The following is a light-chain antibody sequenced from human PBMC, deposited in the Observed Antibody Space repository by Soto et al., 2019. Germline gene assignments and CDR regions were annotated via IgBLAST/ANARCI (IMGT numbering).Light chain of an antibody. Sequence: IQLTQSPSSLSASVGDRVTITCRASQGISSYLAWYQRKPGKAPKLLIYAASTLQSGVPSRFSGSGSGTDFTLTINSLQPEDFATYYCQQLNSYPITFGQGTRLEIK. CDR1: QGISSY. J-gene: IGKJ5*01. V-gene: IGKV1-9*01. CDR2: AAS. CDR3: QQLNSYPIT.